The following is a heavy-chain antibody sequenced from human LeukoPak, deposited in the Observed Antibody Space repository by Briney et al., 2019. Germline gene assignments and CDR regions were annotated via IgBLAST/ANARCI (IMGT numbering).Heavy chain of an antibody. J-gene: IGHJ4*02. CDR2: ISISSSYT. CDR3: ARVQGSYQLQAPFDY. V-gene: IGHV3-11*06. Sequence: RAGGSLRLSRAASGFTFSDYYMSWIRQAPGRWREWVSYISISSSYTNYADSVKGRFTNYRENDKNSLYLQMNRLRAEDTAVYYCARVQGSYQLQAPFDYWGQGTLVPVSS. D-gene: IGHD2-2*01. CDR1: GFTFSDYY.